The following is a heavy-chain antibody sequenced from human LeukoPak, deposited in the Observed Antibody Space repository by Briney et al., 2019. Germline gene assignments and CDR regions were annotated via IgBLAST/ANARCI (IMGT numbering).Heavy chain of an antibody. CDR2: ISSGSSYI. D-gene: IGHD1-26*01. Sequence: GGSLRLSCAASGFTFSSYNMNWVRQAPGKGLEWVSSISSGSSYIYYADSVKGRFTISRDNAKNSLYLQMNSLRDEDTAVYYCARYSGSYRDYWGQGTLVTVSS. CDR1: GFTFSSYN. CDR3: ARYSGSYRDY. V-gene: IGHV3-21*01. J-gene: IGHJ4*02.